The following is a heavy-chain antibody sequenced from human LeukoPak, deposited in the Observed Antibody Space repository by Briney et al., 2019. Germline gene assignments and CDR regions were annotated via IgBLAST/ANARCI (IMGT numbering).Heavy chain of an antibody. CDR2: INTSGGST. CDR1: GYTFTIYY. CDR3: ASGLAGIAVAGTIDY. D-gene: IGHD6-19*01. Sequence: GASVNVSCKSSGYTFTIYYMHWVRQAPGQGLEGMGIINTSGGSTSYAQKFQGRVTITRDTSTSTVYMELSSLRSEDTAVYYCASGLAGIAVAGTIDYWGQGTLVTVSS. V-gene: IGHV1-46*01. J-gene: IGHJ4*02.